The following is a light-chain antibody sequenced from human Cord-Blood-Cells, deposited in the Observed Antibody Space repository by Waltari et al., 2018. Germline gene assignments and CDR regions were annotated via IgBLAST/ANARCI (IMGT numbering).Light chain of an antibody. Sequence: DIVMTQSPLSLPVTPGEPASISCRSSQSLLHSNGFNYLDWYLQKPGQSPQLLIYLGSNRASGVPDRFSGSGSGTEFTLKISRVEAEDVGVYYCMQGLQSSWTFGQGTKVEIK. CDR1: QSLLHSNGFNY. V-gene: IGKV2-28*01. J-gene: IGKJ1*01. CDR2: LGS. CDR3: MQGLQSSWT.